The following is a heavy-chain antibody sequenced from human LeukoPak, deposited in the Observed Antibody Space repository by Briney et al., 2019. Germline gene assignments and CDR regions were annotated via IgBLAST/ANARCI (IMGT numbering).Heavy chain of an antibody. CDR1: GGSITSSSFY. V-gene: IGHV4-39*07. CDR3: ARRAYSSSSRVGYYYMDV. D-gene: IGHD6-13*01. J-gene: IGHJ6*03. CDR2: IHYSGST. Sequence: SETLSLTCTVSGGSITSSSFYWGWIRQPPGKGLEWIGTIHYSGSTYYNPSLKSRVTISVATSKNQFSLRLSSVTAADTAVYYCARRAYSSSSRVGYYYMDVWGKGTTVTVSS.